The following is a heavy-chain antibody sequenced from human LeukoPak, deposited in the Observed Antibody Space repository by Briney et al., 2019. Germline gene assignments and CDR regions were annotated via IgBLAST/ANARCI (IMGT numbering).Heavy chain of an antibody. CDR1: GFTFGDYA. V-gene: IGHV3-49*04. J-gene: IGHJ3*02. CDR2: IRSKAYGGTT. Sequence: GGSLRLSCTASGFTFGDYAMSWVRQAPGKGLKWVGFIRSKAYGGTTEYAASVKGRFTISRDDSKSIAYLQMNSLKTEDTAVYYCTRDLDQIVAFDIWGQGTMVTVSS. CDR3: TRDLDQIVAFDI. D-gene: IGHD2-15*01.